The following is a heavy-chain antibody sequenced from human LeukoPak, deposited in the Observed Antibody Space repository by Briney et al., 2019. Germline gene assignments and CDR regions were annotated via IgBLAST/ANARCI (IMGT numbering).Heavy chain of an antibody. D-gene: IGHD2-21*02. J-gene: IGHJ6*02. V-gene: IGHV4-4*07. CDR3: ARAGCGGDCYSSGYYYYYGMDV. CDR1: GGSISSYY. CDR2: IYTSGST. Sequence: SETLSLTCTVSGGSISSYYWSWIRQPAGKGLEWIGRIYTSGSTNYNPSLKSRVTMSVDTSKNQFSLKLSSVTAAGTAVYYCARAGCGGDCYSSGYYYYYGMDVWGQGTTVTVSS.